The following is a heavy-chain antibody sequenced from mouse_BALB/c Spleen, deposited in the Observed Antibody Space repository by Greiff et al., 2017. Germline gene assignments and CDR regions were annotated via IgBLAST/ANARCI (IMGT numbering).Heavy chain of an antibody. D-gene: IGHD2-4*01. CDR2: IDPENGNT. V-gene: IGHV14-1*02. CDR3: ARGGNYDDYDDGYAMDY. J-gene: IGHJ4*01. Sequence: VQLQQSGAELVRPGALVKLSCKASGFNIKDYYMHWVQQRPEQGLEWIGWIDPENGNTIYDPKFQGKASITADTSSNTAYLQLSSLTSEDTAVYYCARGGNYDDYDDGYAMDYWGQGTSVTVSS. CDR1: GFNIKDYY.